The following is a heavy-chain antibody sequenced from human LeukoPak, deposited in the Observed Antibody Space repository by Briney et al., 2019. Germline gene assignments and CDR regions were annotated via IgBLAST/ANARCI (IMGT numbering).Heavy chain of an antibody. D-gene: IGHD4-17*01. CDR3: AKTTVTSEEYFYYYMDV. J-gene: IGHJ6*03. CDR2: IITYNGNT. CDR1: GYTFTSYG. V-gene: IGHV1-18*01. Sequence: ASVTVSFKTSGYTFTSYGLSWVRQAPGQGLEWMGCIITYNGNTYYSQKLQVRVTMTTDTSTSTAYMELRSLRSDDTAVYYCAKTTVTSEEYFYYYMDVWGKGTTVTVSS.